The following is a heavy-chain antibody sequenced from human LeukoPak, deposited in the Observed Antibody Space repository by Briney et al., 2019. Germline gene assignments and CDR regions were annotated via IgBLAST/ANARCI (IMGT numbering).Heavy chain of an antibody. V-gene: IGHV3-9*01. CDR2: ISWNSGSI. CDR1: GFTFDDYA. CDR3: AKDKEWELTYYFDY. Sequence: PGRSLRLSCAASGFTFDDYAMHWVRQAPGKGLEWVSGISWNSGSIGYADSVKGRFTISRDNAKNSLYLQMNSLRAEDTALYYCAKDKEWELTYYFDYWGQGTLVTVSS. D-gene: IGHD1-26*01. J-gene: IGHJ4*02.